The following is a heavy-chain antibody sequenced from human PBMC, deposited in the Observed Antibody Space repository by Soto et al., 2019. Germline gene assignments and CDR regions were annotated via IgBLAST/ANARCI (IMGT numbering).Heavy chain of an antibody. CDR3: ARSPIPARPAWFDP. CDR2: IRQSGDRS. Sequence: GGTLRLACAASGVIFSKFAMDWVRRAPGKGLEWVSSIRQSGDRSSYADSAKGRFTISRDNSKNTLYLQMNSLRAEDTAVYFCARSPIPARPAWFDPWGQGT. CDR1: GVIFSKFA. V-gene: IGHV3-23*01. J-gene: IGHJ5*02. D-gene: IGHD6-6*01.